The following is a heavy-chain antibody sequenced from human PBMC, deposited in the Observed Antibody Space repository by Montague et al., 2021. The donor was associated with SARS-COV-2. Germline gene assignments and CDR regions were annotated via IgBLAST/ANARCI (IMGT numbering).Heavy chain of an antibody. J-gene: IGHJ4*02. Sequence: TLSLTCTVSGGSISGGDYYWICIRHHPGKGLEWIGYIYYSGSTCYNPSLKSRVTIAVDTSKNQFSLKLSSVTAADTALYYCARALRRVVIKHFDYWGQGTLVTVSS. V-gene: IGHV4-31*03. CDR1: GGSISGGDYY. CDR2: IYYSGST. CDR3: ARALRRVVIKHFDY. D-gene: IGHD3-3*01.